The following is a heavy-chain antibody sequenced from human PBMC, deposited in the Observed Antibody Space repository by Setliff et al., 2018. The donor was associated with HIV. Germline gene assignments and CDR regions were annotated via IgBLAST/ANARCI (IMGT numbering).Heavy chain of an antibody. CDR1: GFTFSSYS. CDR2: ISSSGSTI. V-gene: IGHV3-21*04. J-gene: IGHJ4*02. D-gene: IGHD3-16*01. CDR3: ARSGMITFGGAEDY. Sequence: GGSLRLSCAASGFTFSSYSMNWVRQAPGKGLEWVSSISSSGSTIYYADSVKGRFTISRDNAKNSLYLQMNSLRAEDTAVYYCARSGMITFGGAEDYWGQGTLVTVSS.